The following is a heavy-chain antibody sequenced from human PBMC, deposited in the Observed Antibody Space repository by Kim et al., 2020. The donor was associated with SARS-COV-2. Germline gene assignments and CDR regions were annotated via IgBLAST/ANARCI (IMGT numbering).Heavy chain of an antibody. CDR2: IYYSGST. CDR3: ARGYCRGGSCYRPPFEH. J-gene: IGHJ4*02. V-gene: IGHV4-59*01. Sequence: SETLSLTCTVSDGSISSSYWSWIRQPPGKELEWIAYIYYSGSTNYNPSLKSRVTISLDTSKNQFSLNLTSVTAADTAVYYCARGYCRGGSCYRPPFEHWGQGTLVTVSS. CDR1: DGSISSSY. D-gene: IGHD2-15*01.